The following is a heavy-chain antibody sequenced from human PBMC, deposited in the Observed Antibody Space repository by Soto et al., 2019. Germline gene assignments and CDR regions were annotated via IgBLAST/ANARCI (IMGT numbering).Heavy chain of an antibody. V-gene: IGHV4-4*02. D-gene: IGHD6-19*01. Sequence: QMQLQESGPGLMKPSETLSLTCAVSSASISSEQWWSWVRQPPGKGLEWIGEIHHSGNTNSNPSLKSRVAMSVDKSKNQFSLNLNSLTAADTAVYYCARSFGWYAIDQWSQGTLVTVSS. CDR1: SASISSEQW. CDR2: IHHSGNT. J-gene: IGHJ4*02. CDR3: ARSFGWYAIDQ.